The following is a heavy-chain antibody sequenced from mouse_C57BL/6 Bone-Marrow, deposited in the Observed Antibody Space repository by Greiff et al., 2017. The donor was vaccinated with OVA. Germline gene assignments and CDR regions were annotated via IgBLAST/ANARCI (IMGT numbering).Heavy chain of an antibody. CDR1: GYSFTDYN. Sequence: VQLKESGPELVKPGASVKISCKASGYSFTDYNMNWVKQSNGKSLEWIGVINPNYGTTSYNQKFKGKATLTVDQSSSTAYMQLNSLTSEDSAVYYCARKEGYSNYVYYFDYGGQGTTLTVSS. V-gene: IGHV1-39*01. J-gene: IGHJ2*01. CDR2: INPNYGTT. CDR3: ARKEGYSNYVYYFDY. D-gene: IGHD2-5*01.